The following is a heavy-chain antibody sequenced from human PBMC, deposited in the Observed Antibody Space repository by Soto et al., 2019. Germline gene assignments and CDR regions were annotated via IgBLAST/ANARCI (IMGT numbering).Heavy chain of an antibody. J-gene: IGHJ5*02. CDR1: GYTFTSYG. Sequence: ASVKVSCKASGYTFTSYGISWVRQAPGQGLEWMGWISAYNGNTNYAQKLQGRVTMTTDTSTSTAYMELRSLRSDDTAVYYCAREDYYDSSGYLDWFDVWGPGTLVTVSS. CDR3: AREDYYDSSGYLDWFDV. CDR2: ISAYNGNT. D-gene: IGHD3-22*01. V-gene: IGHV1-18*04.